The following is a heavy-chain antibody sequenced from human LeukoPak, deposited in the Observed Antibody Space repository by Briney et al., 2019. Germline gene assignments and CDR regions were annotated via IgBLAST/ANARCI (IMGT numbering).Heavy chain of an antibody. Sequence: PGGSLRLSCAASGFTFSNAWMNWVRQAPGKGLEWVGRIKSKTDGGTTDYAAPVKGRFTISRDDSKDTLYLQMNSLKTEDTAVYYCTTRPYGGTPFDYWGQGTLVTVSS. CDR2: IKSKTDGGTT. CDR1: GFTFSNAW. J-gene: IGHJ4*02. D-gene: IGHD4-23*01. CDR3: TTRPYGGTPFDY. V-gene: IGHV3-15*07.